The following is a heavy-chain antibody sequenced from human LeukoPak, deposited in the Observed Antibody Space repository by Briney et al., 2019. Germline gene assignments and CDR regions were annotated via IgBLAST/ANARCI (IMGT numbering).Heavy chain of an antibody. CDR3: ARDESTSILWW. Sequence: GASVKVSCKASGYTFTGYYMHWVRQAPGQGLEWMGIINPSGGSTSYAQKFQGRVTMTRDTSTSTVYMELSSLRSEDTTVYYCARDESTSILWWWGQGTLVTVSS. CDR1: GYTFTGYY. D-gene: IGHD2-21*01. V-gene: IGHV1-46*01. J-gene: IGHJ1*01. CDR2: INPSGGST.